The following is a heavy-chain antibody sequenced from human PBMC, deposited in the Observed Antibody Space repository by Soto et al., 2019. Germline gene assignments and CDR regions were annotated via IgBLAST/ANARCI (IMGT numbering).Heavy chain of an antibody. J-gene: IGHJ3*02. CDR1: GFTFSGSG. D-gene: IGHD4-4*01. CDR3: ASLSPDDYNSRAFDI. CDR2: IRSQANNYAT. Sequence: QPGGSLRLSCAASGFTFSGSGIHWVRQASGKGLEWVGRIRSQANNYATAYTASVKGRFTVSRDDSRNTAYLQMNSLKTEDSAVYYCASLSPDDYNSRAFDIWGQGTMVTVSS. V-gene: IGHV3-73*01.